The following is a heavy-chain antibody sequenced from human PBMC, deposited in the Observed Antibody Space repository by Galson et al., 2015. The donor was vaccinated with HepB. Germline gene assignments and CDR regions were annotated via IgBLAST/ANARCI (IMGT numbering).Heavy chain of an antibody. Sequence: SVKVSCKASGYTFTGYYMHWVRQAPGQGLEWMGRINPNSGGTNYAQKFQGRVTMTRDTSISTAYMELSRLRSDDTAVYYCARDRGTAMVTVDAFDIWGQGTMVTVSS. V-gene: IGHV1-2*06. CDR1: GYTFTGYY. CDR3: ARDRGTAMVTVDAFDI. D-gene: IGHD5-18*01. J-gene: IGHJ3*02. CDR2: INPNSGGT.